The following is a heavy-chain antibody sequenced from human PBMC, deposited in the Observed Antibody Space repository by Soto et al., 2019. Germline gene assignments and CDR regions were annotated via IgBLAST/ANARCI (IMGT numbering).Heavy chain of an antibody. CDR1: GGSISSGDYY. CDR2: IYYSGST. V-gene: IGHV4-30-4*01. D-gene: IGHD1-26*01. CDR3: ASSQVGATRYFDY. J-gene: IGHJ4*02. Sequence: QVQLQESGPGLVKPSQTLSLTCTVSGGSISSGDYYWSWIRQPPGKGLEWIGYIYYSGSTYYNPSLKSRVTISVDTSKKQFSLKLSSVTAADTAVYYCASSQVGATRYFDYWGQGTLVTVSS.